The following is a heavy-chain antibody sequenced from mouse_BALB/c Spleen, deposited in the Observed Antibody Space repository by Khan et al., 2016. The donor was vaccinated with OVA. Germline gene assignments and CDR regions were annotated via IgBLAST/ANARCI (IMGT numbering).Heavy chain of an antibody. D-gene: IGHD1-1*01. CDR2: IHYSGST. CDR3: ARSGTTAVAYWYFDV. V-gene: IGHV3-1*02. J-gene: IGHJ1*01. Sequence: EVQLQESGPDLVKPSQSLSLTCTVTGYSITSGYSWHWIWQFPGNKLEWMGYIHYSGSTNYNPSLKSRISITRDTSKNQFFLQLNSVTTEDTATYYCARSGTTAVAYWYFDVWGAGTTVTVSS. CDR1: GYSITSGYS.